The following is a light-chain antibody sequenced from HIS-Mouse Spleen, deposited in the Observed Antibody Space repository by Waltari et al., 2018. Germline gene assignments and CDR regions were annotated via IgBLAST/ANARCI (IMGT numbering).Light chain of an antibody. CDR1: ASPKKY. CDR3: YSTDSSGNHRV. V-gene: IGLV3-10*01. CDR2: EDS. Sequence: SYQLTHPPSVSVSPGPTARITCSGYASPKKYTYWYQQKSGQAPVLVIYEDSKRPSGIPERFSGSSSGTMATLTISGAQVEDEADYYCYSTDSSGNHRVFGGGTKLTVL. J-gene: IGLJ2*01.